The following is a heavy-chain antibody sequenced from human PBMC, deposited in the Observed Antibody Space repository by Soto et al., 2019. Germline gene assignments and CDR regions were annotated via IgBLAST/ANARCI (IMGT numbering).Heavy chain of an antibody. CDR1: GGSISSSSYY. J-gene: IGHJ6*03. V-gene: IGHV4-39*01. CDR3: ASASDAILFYYYMDV. CDR2: IYYSGST. D-gene: IGHD2-21*01. Sequence: QLQLQESGPGLVKPSETLSLTCTVSGGSISSSSYYWGWIRQPPGKGLEWIGSIYYSGSTYYNPSLKSRVTISVDTSKNQFSLKLSSVTAADTAVYYCASASDAILFYYYMDVWGKGTTVTVSS.